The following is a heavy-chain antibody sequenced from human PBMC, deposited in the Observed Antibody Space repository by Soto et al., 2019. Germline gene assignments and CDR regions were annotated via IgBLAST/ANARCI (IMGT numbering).Heavy chain of an antibody. CDR2: ISAYNGNT. D-gene: IGHD1-1*01. V-gene: IGHV1-18*01. CDR1: GYTFTSQG. J-gene: IGHJ4*02. CDR3: ARDRGGGTFDY. Sequence: QVQLVQSGPEVKKPGASVKVSCKGSGYTFTSQGITWVRQAPGQGLEWMGWISAYNGNTNYKQNLQGRVTMTTDTPTTTAYMELRSLRSDDTAVYYCARDRGGGTFDYWGQGTLVTVSS.